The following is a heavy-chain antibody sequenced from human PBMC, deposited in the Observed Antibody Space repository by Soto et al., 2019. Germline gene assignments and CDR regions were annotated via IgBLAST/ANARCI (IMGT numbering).Heavy chain of an antibody. D-gene: IGHD1-1*01. CDR2: IYYSGST. J-gene: IGHJ4*02. CDR3: ASQYNWNDGYFDY. V-gene: IGHV4-4*02. Sequence: SETLSLTCAVSGGSISSSNWWSWVRQPPGKGLEWIGEIYYSGSTYYNPSLKSRVTISVDTSKNQFSLKLSSVTAADTAVYYCASQYNWNDGYFDYWGQGTLVTVSS. CDR1: GGSISSSNW.